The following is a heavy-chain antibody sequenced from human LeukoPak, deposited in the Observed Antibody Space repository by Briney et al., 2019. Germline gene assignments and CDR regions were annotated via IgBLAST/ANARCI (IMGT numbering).Heavy chain of an antibody. D-gene: IGHD2-2*01. CDR2: VRVSDGAR. J-gene: IGHJ3*02. CDR3: AKDLSSTSELGDAFDI. CDR1: GFPFPTYA. Sequence: GGSLRLSCVASGFPFPTYAMMWVRQAPGKGLEWVSSVRVSDGARFYADSVKGRFTTSRDNAKNSLYLQMNSLRAEDMALYYCAKDLSSTSELGDAFDIWGQGTMVTVSS. V-gene: IGHV3-23*01.